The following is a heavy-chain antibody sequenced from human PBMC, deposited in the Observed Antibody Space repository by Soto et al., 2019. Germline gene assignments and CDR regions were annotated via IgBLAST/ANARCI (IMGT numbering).Heavy chain of an antibody. CDR3: ARVSLAGGRYYYGSGITDI. Sequence: SETLSLTCTVSGGSISSGGYYWSWIRQHPGKGLEWIGYIYYSGSTYYNPSLKSRVTISVDTSKNQFSLKLSSVTAADTAVYYCARVSLAGGRYYYGSGITDIWGQGTMVTVSS. CDR1: GGSISSGGYY. CDR2: IYYSGST. V-gene: IGHV4-31*03. J-gene: IGHJ3*02. D-gene: IGHD3-10*01.